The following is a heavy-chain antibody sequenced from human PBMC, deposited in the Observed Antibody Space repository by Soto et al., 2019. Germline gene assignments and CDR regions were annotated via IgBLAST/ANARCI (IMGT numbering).Heavy chain of an antibody. J-gene: IGHJ6*02. CDR1: GGTFSNYA. D-gene: IGHD6-19*01. CDR2: IVPIFGTT. V-gene: IGHV1-69*12. Sequence: QVQLVQSGAEVKKPGSSVKVSCKVSGGTFSNYAIDWVRLAPVHGLEWMGGIVPIFGTTYYTQKFQGRATIIADDSTTTAYLEMSSLRSEDTVIYDCARVEAVAGLYNYHGLDVWGQGTAVTVSS. CDR3: ARVEAVAGLYNYHGLDV.